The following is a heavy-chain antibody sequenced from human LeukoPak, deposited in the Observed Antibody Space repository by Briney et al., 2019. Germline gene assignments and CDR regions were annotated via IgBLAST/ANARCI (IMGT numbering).Heavy chain of an antibody. CDR2: INPNSGGT. CDR3: ARKVAVAGTTWFDP. CDR1: GYTFTGYY. Sequence: ASVKVSCKASGYTFTGYYMHWVRQAPGQGLEWMGWINPNSGGTNYAQKFQGRVTTTRGTSISTAYMELSRLRSDDTAVYYCARKVAVAGTTWFDPWGQGTLVTVSS. V-gene: IGHV1-2*02. J-gene: IGHJ5*02. D-gene: IGHD6-19*01.